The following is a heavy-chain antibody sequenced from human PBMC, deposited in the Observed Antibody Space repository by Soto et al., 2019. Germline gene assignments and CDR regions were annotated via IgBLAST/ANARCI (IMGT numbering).Heavy chain of an antibody. CDR3: ARDLIAAAGSTEVYYYGMDV. CDR1: GYTFTSYY. Sequence: ASVEVSCKASGYTFTSYYMHWVRQAPGQGLEWMGIINPSGGSTSYAQKFQGRVTMTRDTSTSTVYMELSSLRSEDTAVYYCARDLIAAAGSTEVYYYGMDVWGQGTTVTVSS. J-gene: IGHJ6*02. CDR2: INPSGGST. D-gene: IGHD6-13*01. V-gene: IGHV1-46*01.